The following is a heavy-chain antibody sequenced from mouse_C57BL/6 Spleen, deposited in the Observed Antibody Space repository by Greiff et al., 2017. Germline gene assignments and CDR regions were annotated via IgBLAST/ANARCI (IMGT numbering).Heavy chain of an antibody. J-gene: IGHJ2*01. CDR1: GYTFTSYW. V-gene: IGHV1-61*01. D-gene: IGHD1-1*01. CDR2: IYPSDSET. CDR3: ARSVAGGFDY. Sequence: QVQLKQPGAELVRPGSSVKLSCKASGYTFTSYWMDWVKQRPGQGLEWIGNIYPSDSETHYNQKFKDKATLTVDKSSSTAYMQLSSLTSEDSAVYYCARSVAGGFDYWGQGTTLTVSS.